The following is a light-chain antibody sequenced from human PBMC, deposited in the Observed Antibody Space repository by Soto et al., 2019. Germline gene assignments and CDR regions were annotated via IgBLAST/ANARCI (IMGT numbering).Light chain of an antibody. V-gene: IGKV3-20*01. Sequence: EIVLTQSPGTLSLSPGERATLSCRASQSVRSSNLAWYQQRPGQAPRLLIHGAFSRATVIPDRFSGSGSGTDFTLTISRLEPEDFAVYYCQQYGDPVTFGGGTKVEIK. CDR1: QSVRSSN. J-gene: IGKJ4*01. CDR3: QQYGDPVT. CDR2: GAF.